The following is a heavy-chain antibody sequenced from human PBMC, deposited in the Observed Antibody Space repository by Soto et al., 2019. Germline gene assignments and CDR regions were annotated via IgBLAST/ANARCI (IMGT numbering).Heavy chain of an antibody. CDR1: GGSISSSSYY. J-gene: IGHJ4*02. D-gene: IGHD3-22*01. Sequence: PSETLSLTCTVSGGSISSSSYYWGWIRQPPGKGLEWIGSIYYSGSTYYNPSLKSRVTISVDTSKNQFSLKLSSVTAADTAVYYCARIPYDSSGYYPTFDYWGQGTLVTVYS. CDR2: IYYSGST. CDR3: ARIPYDSSGYYPTFDY. V-gene: IGHV4-39*01.